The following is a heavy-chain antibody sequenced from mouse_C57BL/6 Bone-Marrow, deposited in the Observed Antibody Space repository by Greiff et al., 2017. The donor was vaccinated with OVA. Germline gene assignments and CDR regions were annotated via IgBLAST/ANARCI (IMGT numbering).Heavy chain of an antibody. J-gene: IGHJ2*01. V-gene: IGHV1-82*01. CDR2: IYPGDGDT. D-gene: IGHD1-3*01. CDR1: GYAFSSSW. Sequence: QVQLKESGPELVKPGASVKISCKASGYAFSSSWMNWVKQRPGKGLEWIGRIYPGDGDTNYNGKFKGKATLTADKSSSTAYMQLSSLTSEDSAVYFCARRKGKGDGFWGPGTTLTVSS. CDR3: ARRKGKGDGF.